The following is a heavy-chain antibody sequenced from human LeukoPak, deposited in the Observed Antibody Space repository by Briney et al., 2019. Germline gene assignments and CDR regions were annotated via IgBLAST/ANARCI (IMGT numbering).Heavy chain of an antibody. D-gene: IGHD6-19*01. V-gene: IGHV4-59*01. CDR3: ARDASRGWYDY. CDR1: GGSISSYY. J-gene: IGHJ4*02. Sequence: SETLSLTCTVSGGSISSYYWSWIRQPPGKGLEWIGYIYYSGSTNYNPSLKSRVTISVDTSKNQFSLKLSSVTGADTAVYYCARDASRGWYDYWGQGTLVTVSS. CDR2: IYYSGST.